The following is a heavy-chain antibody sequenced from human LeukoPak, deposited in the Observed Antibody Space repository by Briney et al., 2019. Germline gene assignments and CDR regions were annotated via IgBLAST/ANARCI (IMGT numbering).Heavy chain of an antibody. Sequence: PSETLSLTCTVSGGSISSSSYYWGWIRQPPGKGLEWIGSIDYSGSTSYNPSLKSRVTISVDTSKNQFSLKLNSVTAADTAVFYCARHWCSSTSCYSLFDYWGQGTLVTVSS. J-gene: IGHJ4*02. CDR3: ARHWCSSTSCYSLFDY. V-gene: IGHV4-39*01. CDR1: GGSISSSSYY. CDR2: IDYSGST. D-gene: IGHD2-2*01.